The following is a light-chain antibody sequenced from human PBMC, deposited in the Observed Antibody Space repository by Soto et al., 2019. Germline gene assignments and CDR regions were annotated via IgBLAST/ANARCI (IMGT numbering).Light chain of an antibody. Sequence: QSVLTQPASVSGSPGQSISISCIGTSSDVGAFNFVSWYQQHPGKAPKLIIFEGDRRPSGVSGRFSGSKPGNTASLTISGLQAEDEADYYCCSVARSSSFYVFGTGTKVTVL. CDR3: CSVARSSSFYV. CDR2: EGD. V-gene: IGLV2-23*01. J-gene: IGLJ1*01. CDR1: SSDVGAFNF.